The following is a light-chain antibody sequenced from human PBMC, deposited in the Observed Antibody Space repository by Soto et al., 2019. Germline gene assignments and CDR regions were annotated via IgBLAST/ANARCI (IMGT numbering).Light chain of an antibody. CDR2: DAS. J-gene: IGKJ1*01. CDR3: QHYNSYSEA. Sequence: DIQMTQSPSTLSASVGDRVTITCRASQSVSNFLAWYQQKPGEAPKLLIYDASSLQSGVPSRFSGAGSGTEFTLTISSLQPDDFATYYCQHYNSYSEAFGQGTKVDIK. V-gene: IGKV1-5*01. CDR1: QSVSNF.